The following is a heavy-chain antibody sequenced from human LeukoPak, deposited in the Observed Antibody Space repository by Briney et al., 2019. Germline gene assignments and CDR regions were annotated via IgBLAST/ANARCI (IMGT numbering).Heavy chain of an antibody. D-gene: IGHD2-8*01. CDR1: GYTFTIYG. V-gene: IGHV1-8*02. CDR3: ARGHLGQHTTVLLVYAMARNYYYYSYMDV. Sequence: ASVKVSCKASGYTFTIYGISWMRQAPGQGLELMGWINPNNGNTGYSQKFQGRVTMTRNTSISTAYMELSSLRYEATAVYYCARGHLGQHTTVLLVYAMARNYYYYSYMDVWGKGNTVTVSS. CDR2: INPNNGNT. J-gene: IGHJ6*03.